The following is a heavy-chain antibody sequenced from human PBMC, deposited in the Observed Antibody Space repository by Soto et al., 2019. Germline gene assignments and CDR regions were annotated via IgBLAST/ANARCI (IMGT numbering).Heavy chain of an antibody. CDR2: INHSGST. Sequence: SETLSLTCAVYGGSFSGYYWSWIRQPPGKGLEWIGEINHSGSTNYNPSLKSRVTISVGTSKNQFSLKLSSVTAADTAVYYCARGRYYGSGSYYNRLNYYYYYGMDVWGQGTTVTVSS. J-gene: IGHJ6*02. CDR1: GGSFSGYY. D-gene: IGHD3-10*01. V-gene: IGHV4-34*01. CDR3: ARGRYYGSGSYYNRLNYYYYYGMDV.